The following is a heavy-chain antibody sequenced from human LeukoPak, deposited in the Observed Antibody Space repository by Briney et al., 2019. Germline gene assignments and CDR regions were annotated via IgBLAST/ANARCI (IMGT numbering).Heavy chain of an antibody. Sequence: SETLSLTCTVSGGSISSYYWSWIRQPAGKVLEWIGRIYTSGSTNYNPSLKSRVTMSVDTSKNQFSLKLSSVTAADTAVYYCARDTVRYFDWHFDYWGQGTLVTVSS. CDR3: ARDTVRYFDWHFDY. CDR1: GGSISSYY. J-gene: IGHJ4*02. D-gene: IGHD3-9*01. CDR2: IYTSGST. V-gene: IGHV4-4*07.